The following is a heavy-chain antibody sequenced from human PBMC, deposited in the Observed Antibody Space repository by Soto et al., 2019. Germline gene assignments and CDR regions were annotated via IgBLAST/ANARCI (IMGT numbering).Heavy chain of an antibody. CDR1: GGSFSGYY. CDR3: ARLGNGIAARLGRKFDY. D-gene: IGHD6-6*01. CDR2: INHSGST. J-gene: IGHJ4*02. V-gene: IGHV4-34*01. Sequence: PSETLSLTCAVYGGSFSGYYWSWIRQPPGKGLEWIGEINHSGSTNYNPSLKSRVTISVDTSKNQFPLKLSSVTAADTAVYYCARLGNGIAARLGRKFDYWGQGTLVTVS.